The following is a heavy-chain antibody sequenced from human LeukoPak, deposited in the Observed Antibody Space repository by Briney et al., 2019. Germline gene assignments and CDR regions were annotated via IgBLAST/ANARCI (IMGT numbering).Heavy chain of an antibody. CDR2: IKPDGTEK. J-gene: IGHJ4*02. CDR1: GFIFSDYW. Sequence: PGGSLRLSCAASGFIFSDYWMSWVRQTPEKGLEWVAKIKPDGTEKHYGDSVKGRFTFSRDNAKNSMYLQMNNLRTEDTAMYYCVRERAGFDFWGQGTLVTVSS. V-gene: IGHV3-7*01. CDR3: VRERAGFDF.